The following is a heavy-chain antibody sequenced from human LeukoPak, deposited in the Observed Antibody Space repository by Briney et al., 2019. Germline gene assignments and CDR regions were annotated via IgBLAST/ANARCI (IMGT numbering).Heavy chain of an antibody. V-gene: IGHV3-48*04. CDR1: GFTFSSYS. J-gene: IGHJ4*02. Sequence: GGSLRLSCAASGFTFSSYSMNWVRQAPGKGLEWVSYISSSSSTIYYADSVKGRFTISRDNAKNSLYLQMNGLRAEDTAVYYCARMSLYSSGSVTRFDYWGQGTLVTVSS. CDR2: ISSSSSTI. D-gene: IGHD3-22*01. CDR3: ARMSLYSSGSVTRFDY.